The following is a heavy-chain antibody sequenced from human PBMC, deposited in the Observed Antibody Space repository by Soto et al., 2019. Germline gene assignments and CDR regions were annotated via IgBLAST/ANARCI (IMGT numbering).Heavy chain of an antibody. CDR2: IYYSGST. J-gene: IGHJ5*02. CDR3: ARRDYYDIRGFDP. Sequence: QVQLQESGPGLVKPSETLSLTCTVSGGSISSYYWSWIRQPPGKGLEWIGYIYYSGSTNYNPSLTSRVTLSVATSKNQFSLKLSSVTAADTAVYYCARRDYYDIRGFDPWGQGTLVTVSS. CDR1: GGSISSYY. D-gene: IGHD3-22*01. V-gene: IGHV4-59*08.